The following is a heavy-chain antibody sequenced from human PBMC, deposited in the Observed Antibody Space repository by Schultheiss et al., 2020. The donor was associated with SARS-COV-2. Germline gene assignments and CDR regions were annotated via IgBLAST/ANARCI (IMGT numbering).Heavy chain of an antibody. D-gene: IGHD5-18*01. V-gene: IGHV3-23*01. J-gene: IGHJ4*02. Sequence: GESLKISCAASGFTFSNAWMSWVRQAPGRGLEWVAAISASGATTDYADSGEGRFTTSRDNSKNTVYLQVNTLRAEDTAVYYCAKSMRYGYGFDSWGQGTLVTVSS. CDR1: GFTFSNAW. CDR3: AKSMRYGYGFDS. CDR2: ISASGATT.